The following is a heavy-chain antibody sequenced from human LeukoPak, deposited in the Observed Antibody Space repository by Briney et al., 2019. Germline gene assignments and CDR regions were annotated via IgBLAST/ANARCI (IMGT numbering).Heavy chain of an antibody. CDR1: GFTFSSYS. D-gene: IGHD2-2*02. V-gene: IGHV3-21*01. J-gene: IGHJ1*01. CDR2: ISSSSSYI. Sequence: GGSLRLSCAASGFTFSSYSMNWVRQAPGKGLEWVSSISSSSSYIYYADSVKGRLTISRDNAKNSLYLQMNSLRAEDTAVYYCARDSLWCSTTSCYMEYFQHWGQGTLLTVSS. CDR3: ARDSLWCSTTSCYMEYFQH.